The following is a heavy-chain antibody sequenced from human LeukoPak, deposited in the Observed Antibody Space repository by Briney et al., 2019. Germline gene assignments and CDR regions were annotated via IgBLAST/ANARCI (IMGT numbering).Heavy chain of an antibody. V-gene: IGHV3-74*01. CDR2: IRSDGSST. CDR3: ARVGFSDSSGFPLDY. J-gene: IGHJ4*02. D-gene: IGHD3-22*01. CDR1: GFTFNSYW. Sequence: GGSLRLSCAASGFTFNSYWMHWVRQAPGKGLLWVSRIRSDGSSTSYADSVKGRFTISRNNAKNTLYLQMNGLRAEDTAVYYCARVGFSDSSGFPLDYWGQGTLVTVSS.